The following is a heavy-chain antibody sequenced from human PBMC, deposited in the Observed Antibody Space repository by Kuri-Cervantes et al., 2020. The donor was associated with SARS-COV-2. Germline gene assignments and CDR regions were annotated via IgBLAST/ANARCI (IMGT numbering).Heavy chain of an antibody. Sequence: GESLKISCAASGFTFSSYWMSWVRQAPGKGLEWVANIKQDGSEKYYVDSAKGRFTISRDNAKNSLYLQMNSLRAEDTAVYYCARLHTDIVVVPAAIRSHYYYYYMDVWGKGTTVTVSS. V-gene: IGHV3-7*01. D-gene: IGHD2-2*02. CDR1: GFTFSSYW. J-gene: IGHJ6*03. CDR2: IKQDGSEK. CDR3: ARLHTDIVVVPAAIRSHYYYYYMDV.